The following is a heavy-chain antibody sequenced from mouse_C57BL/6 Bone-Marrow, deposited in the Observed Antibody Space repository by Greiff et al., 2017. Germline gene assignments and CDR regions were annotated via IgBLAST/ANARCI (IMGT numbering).Heavy chain of an antibody. J-gene: IGHJ4*01. Sequence: EVKLVESGPGLVKPSQSLSLTCSVTGYSITSGYYWNWIRQFPGNKLEWMGYISYDGSNNYNPSLKNRISITRDTSKNQFFLKLNSVTTEDTATYYCARGRTTVGGAMDYWGQGTSVTVSS. CDR3: ARGRTTVGGAMDY. V-gene: IGHV3-6*01. CDR2: ISYDGSN. D-gene: IGHD1-1*01. CDR1: GYSITSGYY.